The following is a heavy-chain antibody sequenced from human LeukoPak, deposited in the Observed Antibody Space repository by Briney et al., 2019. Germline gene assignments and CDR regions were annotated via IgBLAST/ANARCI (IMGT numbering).Heavy chain of an antibody. CDR2: INHSGST. V-gene: IGHV4-34*01. Sequence: PSETLSLTCAVYGGSFNNYYWSWIRQPPGKGLEWIGEINHSGSTNYNPSLKSRVTISVDTSKNQFSLKLSSVTAADTAVYYCARTEHKKTSMDVWGQGTTVAVSS. D-gene: IGHD1-26*01. CDR3: ARTEHKKTSMDV. CDR1: GGSFNNYY. J-gene: IGHJ6*02.